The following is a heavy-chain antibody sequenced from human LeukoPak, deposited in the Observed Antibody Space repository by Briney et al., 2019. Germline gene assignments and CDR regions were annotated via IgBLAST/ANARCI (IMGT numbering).Heavy chain of an antibody. J-gene: IGHJ4*02. D-gene: IGHD6-19*01. CDR3: TGSSGWLFDH. CDR2: IKQDGSEK. Sequence: GGSLRLSCAASGFTFSTYWMSWVRQAPGKGLEWVAIIKQDGSEKYCLDSVKGRFTISRDNAKNSLYLQMNSLRVDDTAVYHCTGSSGWLFDHWGQGTLVTVSS. CDR1: GFTFSTYW. V-gene: IGHV3-7*01.